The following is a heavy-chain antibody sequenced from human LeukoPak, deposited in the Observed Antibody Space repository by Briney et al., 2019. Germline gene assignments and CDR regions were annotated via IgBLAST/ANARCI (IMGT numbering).Heavy chain of an antibody. CDR1: GFTFSSYG. J-gene: IGHJ5*02. V-gene: IGHV3-30*02. CDR3: ARAAGKENGYDFWFEH. Sequence: GGSLRLSCATSGFTFSSYGMHWVRQAPGKGLEWVALIWYDGSNKYYADSLKGRFTISRDNSKNTLYLQMNSLRAEDTAVYYCARAAGKENGYDFWFEHWGQGTLVTVSS. D-gene: IGHD3-3*01. CDR2: IWYDGSNK.